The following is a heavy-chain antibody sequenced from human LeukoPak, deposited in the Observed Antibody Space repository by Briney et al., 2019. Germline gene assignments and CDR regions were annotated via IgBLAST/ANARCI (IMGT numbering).Heavy chain of an antibody. CDR2: IYYSGST. J-gene: IGHJ4*02. CDR3: ARDSRGELLLGGFDY. V-gene: IGHV4-39*02. Sequence: SETLSLTCTVSGGSISSSSYYWGWIRQPPGKGLEWIGSIYYSGSTYYNPSLKSRVTISVDMSKNQFSLKLSSVTAADTAVYYCARDSRGELLLGGFDYWGQGTRVTVSS. CDR1: GGSISSSSYY. D-gene: IGHD1-26*01.